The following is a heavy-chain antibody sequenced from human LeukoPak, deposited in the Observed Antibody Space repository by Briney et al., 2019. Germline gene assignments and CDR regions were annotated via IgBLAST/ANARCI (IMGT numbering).Heavy chain of an antibody. CDR2: IESDGTST. Sequence: GGSLRLSCAASGFTFTTSWMHWFRQAPGKGLVWVSRIESDGTSTTYADSVKGRFTISRDNAKNSLYLQMNSLRAEDTAVYYCASGGSWYPVDYWGQGTLVTVSS. D-gene: IGHD6-13*01. CDR1: GFTFTTSW. CDR3: ASGGSWYPVDY. J-gene: IGHJ4*02. V-gene: IGHV3-74*01.